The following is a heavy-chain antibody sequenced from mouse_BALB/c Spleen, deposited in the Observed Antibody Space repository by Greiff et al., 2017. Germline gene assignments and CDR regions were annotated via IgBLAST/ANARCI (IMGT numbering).Heavy chain of an antibody. V-gene: IGHV5-12-2*01. J-gene: IGHJ4*01. CDR3: TRDRGGRYDEAMDY. CDR1: GFTFSSYT. D-gene: IGHD2-14*01. Sequence: EVQRVESGGGLVQPGGSLKLSCAASGFTFSSYTMSWVRQTPEKRLEWVAYISNGGGSTYYPDTVKGRFTISRDNAKNTLYLQMSSLKSEDTAMYYCTRDRGGRYDEAMDYWGQGTSVTVSS. CDR2: ISNGGGST.